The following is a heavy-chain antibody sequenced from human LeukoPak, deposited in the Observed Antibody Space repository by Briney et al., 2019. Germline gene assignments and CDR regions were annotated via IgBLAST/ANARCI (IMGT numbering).Heavy chain of an antibody. CDR1: GYSFPNYW. Sequence: GESLKISCQGSGYSFPNYWIGWVRQMPGKGLEWMGIIYPGDSDTRYNPSFQGQVTISADKASATAYLQWSSLKASDTAMYYCARWEGGYSSGCMDHWGQGTLVTVSS. V-gene: IGHV5-51*01. CDR2: IYPGDSDT. D-gene: IGHD6-19*01. J-gene: IGHJ1*01. CDR3: ARWEGGYSSGCMDH.